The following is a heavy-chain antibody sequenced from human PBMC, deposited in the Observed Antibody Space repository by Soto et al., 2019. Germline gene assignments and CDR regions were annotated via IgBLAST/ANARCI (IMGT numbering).Heavy chain of an antibody. D-gene: IGHD3-3*01. CDR3: AKEDFSNWFDP. J-gene: IGHJ5*02. Sequence: DVQLVESGGGLVQPGRSLRLSCAASGFTFDDYAMHWVRQAPGKGLEWVSGISWNSGSIGYADSVKGRFTISRDNAKNSLYLQMNSLRAEDTALYYCAKEDFSNWFDPWGQGTLVTVSS. CDR2: ISWNSGSI. V-gene: IGHV3-9*01. CDR1: GFTFDDYA.